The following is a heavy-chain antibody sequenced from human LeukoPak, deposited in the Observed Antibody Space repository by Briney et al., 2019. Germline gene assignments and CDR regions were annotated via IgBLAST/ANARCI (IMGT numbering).Heavy chain of an antibody. V-gene: IGHV4-59*01. CDR3: ARARFTMVRGVREYYFDY. J-gene: IGHJ4*02. D-gene: IGHD3-10*01. Sequence: SETLSLTCTVSGGSISSYYWSWIRQPPGKGLEWIGYIYYSGSTNYDSSLRSRVTISVDTSKNQFSLKLSSVTAADTAVYYCARARFTMVRGVREYYFDYWGQGTLVTVSS. CDR2: IYYSGST. CDR1: GGSISSYY.